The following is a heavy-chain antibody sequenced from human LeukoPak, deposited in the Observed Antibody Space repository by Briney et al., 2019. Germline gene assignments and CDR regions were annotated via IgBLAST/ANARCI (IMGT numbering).Heavy chain of an antibody. CDR3: ARGSGITGTTYGMDV. CDR2: IGAYNGNT. Sequence: ASVKVSCKASGYTFTSYGISWVRQAPGQGLEWMGWIGAYNGNTNYAQKLQGRVTMTTDTSTSTAYMELRSLRSDDTAVYYCARGSGITGTTYGMDVWGQGTTVTVSS. D-gene: IGHD1-14*01. J-gene: IGHJ6*02. V-gene: IGHV1-18*01. CDR1: GYTFTSYG.